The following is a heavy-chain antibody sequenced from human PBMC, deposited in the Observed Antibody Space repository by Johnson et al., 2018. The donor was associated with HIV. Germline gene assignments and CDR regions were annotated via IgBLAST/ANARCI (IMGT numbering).Heavy chain of an antibody. Sequence: QVLLVESGGGLVQPGGSLRLSCVASGFTFSSYGMHWVRPAPGQGLEWVAFIRYDGSNKYYADSVKGRFTVPRDNSKNSLYREMNSLRSEEPAVYYCAKGGRMTTVVTPGDAFDIWGQGTKVTVSS. J-gene: IGHJ3*02. CDR2: IRYDGSNK. CDR1: GFTFSSYG. CDR3: AKGGRMTTVVTPGDAFDI. V-gene: IGHV3-30*02. D-gene: IGHD4-23*01.